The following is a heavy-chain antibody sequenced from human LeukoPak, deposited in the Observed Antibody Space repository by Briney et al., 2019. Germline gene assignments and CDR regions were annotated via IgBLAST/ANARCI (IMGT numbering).Heavy chain of an antibody. D-gene: IGHD1-26*01. CDR1: GGSISSYH. V-gene: IGHV4-4*07. Sequence: SETLSLTCTVSGGSISSYHRSWIRQPAGKGLEWIGRIYTSGSTNYNPSLKSRVTMSVDTSKNQFSLKLSSVTAADTAVYYCARMGRIVGATTVDYWGQGTLVTVSS. CDR3: ARMGRIVGATTVDY. J-gene: IGHJ4*02. CDR2: IYTSGST.